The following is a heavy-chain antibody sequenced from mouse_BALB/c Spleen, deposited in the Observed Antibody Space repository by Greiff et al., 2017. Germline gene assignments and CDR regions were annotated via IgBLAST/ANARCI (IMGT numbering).Heavy chain of an antibody. D-gene: IGHD2-10*02. Sequence: EVQGVESGGGLVQPGGSRKLSCAASGFTFSDYGMAWVRQAPGKGPEWVAFISNLAYSIYYADTVTGRFTISRENAKNTLYLEMSSLRSEDTAMYYCARDRYGNYPYYAMDYWGQGTSVTVSS. J-gene: IGHJ4*01. CDR2: ISNLAYSI. CDR3: ARDRYGNYPYYAMDY. V-gene: IGHV5-15*02. CDR1: GFTFSDYG.